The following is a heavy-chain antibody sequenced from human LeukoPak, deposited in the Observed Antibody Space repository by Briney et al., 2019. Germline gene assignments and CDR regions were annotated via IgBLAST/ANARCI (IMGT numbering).Heavy chain of an antibody. CDR2: ILYSGST. J-gene: IGHJ4*02. CDR3: ARLDRTMGTIES. D-gene: IGHD5-18*01. Sequence: SETLSLTYNVFDGSIYSSSYYWAWIRQPPGKGLEWIGSILYSGSTYYNPSLKSRVTISVDTSKNQFSLKLTSVTVADTAVYYCARLDRTMGTIESWGQGTLVTVSS. V-gene: IGHV4-39*01. CDR1: DGSIYSSSYY.